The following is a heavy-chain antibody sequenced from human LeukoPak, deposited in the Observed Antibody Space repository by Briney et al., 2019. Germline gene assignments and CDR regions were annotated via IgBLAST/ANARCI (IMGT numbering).Heavy chain of an antibody. CDR1: GGSFSGYY. CDR3: ARRAYGDYGWYFDS. D-gene: IGHD4-17*01. Sequence: PSETLSLTCAVYGGSFSGYYWSWIRQPPGKGLEWIGEIIDSGNTNYNPSLKSRVTITVDTTKNQFSLKLSSVTAADTAVYYCARRAYGDYGWYFDSLGQGTLVTLSS. CDR2: IIDSGNT. J-gene: IGHJ4*02. V-gene: IGHV4-34*12.